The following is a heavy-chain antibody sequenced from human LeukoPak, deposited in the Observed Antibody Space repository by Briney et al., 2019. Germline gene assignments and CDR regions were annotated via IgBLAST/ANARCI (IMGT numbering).Heavy chain of an antibody. Sequence: GGSLRLSCAASGFTFSSYSMNWVRQAPGKGLEWVSSISSSSSYIYYADSVKGRFTISRDNAKNSLYLQMNSLRAEDTAVYYCARDIGSSGGLDYWGQGTLVTVSS. CDR1: GFTFSSYS. CDR3: ARDIGSSGGLDY. V-gene: IGHV3-21*01. D-gene: IGHD2-15*01. CDR2: ISSSSSYI. J-gene: IGHJ4*02.